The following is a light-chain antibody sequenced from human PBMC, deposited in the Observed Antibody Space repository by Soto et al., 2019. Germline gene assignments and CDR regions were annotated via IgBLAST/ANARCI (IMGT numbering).Light chain of an antibody. CDR1: SSDIGGYDY. CDR2: EVR. Sequence: QSVLTQPASVSWSPGQSITISCTGTSSDIGGYDYVSWYQQRPGKAPTLMIYEVRYRPSGVSNRFSGSKSGNTASLTISGLQAEDEAVYYCWSYTRTSNHDFCGSRTKVTVL. CDR3: WSYTRTSNHDF. J-gene: IGLJ1*01. V-gene: IGLV2-14*01.